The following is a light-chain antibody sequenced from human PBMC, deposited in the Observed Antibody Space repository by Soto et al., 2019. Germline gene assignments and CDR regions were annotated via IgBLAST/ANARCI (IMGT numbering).Light chain of an antibody. CDR1: QGIRSD. V-gene: IGKV1-6*01. CDR3: LQDYGYPRS. J-gene: IGKJ1*01. Sequence: AIQMTQSPSSLSASVGDRVTITCRASQGIRSDLAWYQKKSGKAPKLLIYAASSLQSGGPSRFSGSGFGSDFTLTISSLQPEDFATYYCLQDYGYPRSFGQGTSVEI. CDR2: AAS.